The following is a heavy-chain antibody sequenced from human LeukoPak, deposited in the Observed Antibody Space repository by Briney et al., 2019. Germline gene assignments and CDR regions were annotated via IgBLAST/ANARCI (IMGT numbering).Heavy chain of an antibody. Sequence: SETLSLTCAVSGYSISSGYYWGWIRQPPGKGLEWIGYIYYCGSTNYNPSLKSRVTISVDTSKNQCSLKLSSVTAADTAVYYCARVGYLMYAFDIWGQGTMVTVSS. CDR3: ARVGYLMYAFDI. CDR2: IYYCGST. J-gene: IGHJ3*02. CDR1: GYSISSGYY. V-gene: IGHV4-61*01. D-gene: IGHD2-8*01.